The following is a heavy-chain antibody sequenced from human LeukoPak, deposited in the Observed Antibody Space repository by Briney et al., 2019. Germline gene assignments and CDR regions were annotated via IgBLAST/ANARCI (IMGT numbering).Heavy chain of an antibody. CDR2: INDGGST. CDR1: GGSISSYY. CDR3: ARGRNCSGGSCYTRARNWFDP. D-gene: IGHD2-15*01. Sequence: SETLSLTCTVSGGSISSYYWSWIRQPPGKGLEWIGEINDGGSTNYNPSLKSRVTISVDTSKNQFSLKLSSVTAADTAVYYCARGRNCSGGSCYTRARNWFDPWGQGTLVTVSS. V-gene: IGHV4-34*01. J-gene: IGHJ5*02.